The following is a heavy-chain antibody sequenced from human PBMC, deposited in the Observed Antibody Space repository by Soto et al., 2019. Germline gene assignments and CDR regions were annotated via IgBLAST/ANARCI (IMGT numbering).Heavy chain of an antibody. CDR1: CGSIISYY. CDR2: IYYSGST. Sequence: SETLCLTGTVSCGSIISYYWIWIRQPPGKGLEWTGYIYYSGSTNYNPSLKSRVTISVDTSKNQFSLKLSSVTAADTAVYYCARVYDSSGYTDAFDIWGQGTMVTVSS. D-gene: IGHD3-22*01. CDR3: ARVYDSSGYTDAFDI. V-gene: IGHV4-59*01. J-gene: IGHJ3*02.